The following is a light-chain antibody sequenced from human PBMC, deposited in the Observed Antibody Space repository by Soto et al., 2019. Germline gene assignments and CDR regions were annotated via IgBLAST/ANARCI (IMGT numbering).Light chain of an antibody. CDR1: QSVSSSY. CDR3: QQYAGSSRT. CDR2: GAS. J-gene: IGKJ1*01. V-gene: IGKV3-20*01. Sequence: PVEGVTLSCRASQSVSSSYLTWYQQKPGQAPRLLIYGASRRATGIPDRFTGSGSGTDFTLTINRVEPEDFAVYFCQQYAGSSRTFGQGTKVDIK.